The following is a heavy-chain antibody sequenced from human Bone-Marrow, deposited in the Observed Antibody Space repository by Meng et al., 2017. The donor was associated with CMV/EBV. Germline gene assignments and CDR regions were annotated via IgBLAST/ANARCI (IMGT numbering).Heavy chain of an antibody. CDR3: ARDVGMYYYDSSGYYDY. V-gene: IGHV1-18*01. Sequence: YHFTSYGISWVRQAPGQGLEWMGWISAYNGNTNYAQKLQGRVTMTTDTSTSTAYMELRSLRSDDTAVYYCARDVGMYYYDSSGYYDYWGQGTLVTVSS. CDR1: YHFTSYG. D-gene: IGHD3-22*01. J-gene: IGHJ4*02. CDR2: ISAYNGNT.